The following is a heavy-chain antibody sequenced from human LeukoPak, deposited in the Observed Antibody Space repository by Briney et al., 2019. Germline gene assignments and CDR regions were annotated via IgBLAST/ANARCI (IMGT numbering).Heavy chain of an antibody. Sequence: ASVKVSCKASGYTFTSYDINWVRQATGQGLEWMGWMNPNSGNTGYAQKFQGRVTMTRNTSISTAYMELRSLRSDDTAVYYCAVGSSTRPTRYYYYYMDVWGKGTTVTVSS. J-gene: IGHJ6*03. D-gene: IGHD2-2*01. V-gene: IGHV1-8*01. CDR2: MNPNSGNT. CDR3: AVGSSTRPTRYYYYYMDV. CDR1: GYTFTSYD.